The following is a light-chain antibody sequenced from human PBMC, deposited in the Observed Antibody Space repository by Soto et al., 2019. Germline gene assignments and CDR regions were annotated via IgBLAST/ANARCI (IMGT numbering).Light chain of an antibody. CDR1: QSLVHSDGKTY. Sequence: DVVMTQSPLSLPVTLGQPASISCRSSQSLVHSDGKTYLNWFQQRTGQSPRRLIYKVSNRDSGVPDRFCGSGSGTDFTLKISRVEAEDVGVYYCMQGTHWPAYTFGQGTKLAIK. CDR2: KVS. CDR3: MQGTHWPAYT. V-gene: IGKV2-30*02. J-gene: IGKJ2*01.